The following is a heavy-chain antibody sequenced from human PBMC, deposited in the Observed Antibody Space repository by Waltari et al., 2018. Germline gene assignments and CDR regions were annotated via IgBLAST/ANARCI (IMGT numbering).Heavy chain of an antibody. CDR2: IKQDGSEK. CDR3: ARDYPTYYYDSSGYYTLYYFDY. J-gene: IGHJ4*02. V-gene: IGHV3-7*04. D-gene: IGHD3-22*01. CDR1: GFTFSSYW. Sequence: EVQLVESGGGLVQPGGSLRLSCAASGFTFSSYWMSWVRQAPGKGLEWVANIKQDGSEKYYVDSVKGRFTISRDNAKNSLYLQMNSLRAEDTAVYYCARDYPTYYYDSSGYYTLYYFDYWGQGTLVTVSS.